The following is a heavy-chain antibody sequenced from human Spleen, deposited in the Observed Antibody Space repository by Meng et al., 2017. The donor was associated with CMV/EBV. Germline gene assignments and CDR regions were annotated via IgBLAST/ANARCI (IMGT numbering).Heavy chain of an antibody. CDR1: FSSSS. CDR3: ARGTMEYDFWSDSQGEWFDP. Sequence: FSSSSLMWVRQAPGQGLEWMGGITPDFETADYAQKFRDRVTISTDDSATTAYMEMSSLGSEDTAVYYCARGTMEYDFWSDSQGEWFDPWGQGTLVTVSS. V-gene: IGHV1-69*05. J-gene: IGHJ5*02. CDR2: ITPDFETA. D-gene: IGHD3-3*01.